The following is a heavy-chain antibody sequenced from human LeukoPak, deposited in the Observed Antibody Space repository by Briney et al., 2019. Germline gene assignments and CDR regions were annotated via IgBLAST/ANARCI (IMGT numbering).Heavy chain of an antibody. V-gene: IGHV4-59*08. CDR2: IHYSGST. CDR3: ARQSTDVIIDLFHI. CDR1: DGSFGHFC. Sequence: SETLSITCTVSDGSFGHFCWSWVRQPPGKGLEWIGYIHYSGSTNYNPSLKGRVTLSMDTSKNQYSLKLNSVTAADTAVYYCARQSTDVIIDLFHIRVHGTMVIVSS. J-gene: IGHJ3*02. D-gene: IGHD2-21*01.